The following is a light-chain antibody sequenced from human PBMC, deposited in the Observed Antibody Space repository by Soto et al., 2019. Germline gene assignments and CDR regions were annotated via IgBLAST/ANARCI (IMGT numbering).Light chain of an antibody. J-gene: IGKJ1*01. CDR3: QQYGSSPRT. V-gene: IGKV3-20*01. CDR2: GAS. Sequence: EIVLTQSPGTLSLSPGKRATLSCRASQSVSSSYLAWYQQKPGQAPRLLIYGASSRATGIPDRFGGSGSGTDFTLTISRLEPEDFAVYYCQQYGSSPRTFGQGTKV. CDR1: QSVSSSY.